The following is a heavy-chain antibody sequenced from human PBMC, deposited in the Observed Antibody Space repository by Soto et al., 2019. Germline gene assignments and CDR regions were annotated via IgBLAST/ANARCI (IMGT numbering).Heavy chain of an antibody. D-gene: IGHD3-3*01. V-gene: IGHV4-30-2*01. CDR1: GGSISSGGYS. CDR2: IYHSGST. J-gene: IGHJ5*02. CDR3: ARGTTIFGESQKGGSWFDP. Sequence: PSETLSLTCAVSGGSISSGGYSWSWIRQPPGKGLEWIGYIYHSGSTYYNPSLKSRVTISVDRSKNQFSLKLSSVTAADTAVYYCARGTTIFGESQKGGSWFDPWGQGTLVTVSS.